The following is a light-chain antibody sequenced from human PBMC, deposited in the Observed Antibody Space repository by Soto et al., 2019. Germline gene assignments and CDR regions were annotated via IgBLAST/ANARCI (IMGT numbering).Light chain of an antibody. CDR3: QQYNSWPPIT. Sequence: LMKTHSPATLSVSPRERATLSCRASESVSSNLAWYQQRPGQAPRLVIYGASTRATGIPARFSGGGSGTEFTLTISSLQSEDFAVYYCQQYNSWPPITFGQGTRLEIK. CDR2: GAS. V-gene: IGKV3-15*01. J-gene: IGKJ5*01. CDR1: ESVSSN.